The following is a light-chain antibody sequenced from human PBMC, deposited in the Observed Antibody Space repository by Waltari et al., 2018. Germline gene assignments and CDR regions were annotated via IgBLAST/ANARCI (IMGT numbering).Light chain of an antibody. J-gene: IGKJ3*01. CDR2: AAS. CDR3: QQASSFPST. V-gene: IGKV1-12*01. CDR1: QGISNL. Sequence: DIQLTHSPSSVSASVGDRVTITCRASQGISNLLAWYQQKPGNAPKLLIYAASSLQTGVPERFSGSGSGTEFTLTISSRQPEDVATYYCQQASSFPSTFGPGTKVDIK.